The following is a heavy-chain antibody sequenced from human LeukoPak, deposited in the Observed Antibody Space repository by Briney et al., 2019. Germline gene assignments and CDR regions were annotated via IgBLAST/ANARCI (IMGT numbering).Heavy chain of an antibody. CDR2: ISGSGGST. Sequence: GGSLRLSCAASGFTFSSYAMSWVRQAPGKGLEWVSAISGSGGSTYYADSVKGRFTISRDNSKNTLYLQMNSLRAEDTAVYYCAKAFDYGDYFNWFDPWGQGTLVTVSS. D-gene: IGHD4-17*01. CDR1: GFTFSSYA. CDR3: AKAFDYGDYFNWFDP. J-gene: IGHJ5*02. V-gene: IGHV3-23*01.